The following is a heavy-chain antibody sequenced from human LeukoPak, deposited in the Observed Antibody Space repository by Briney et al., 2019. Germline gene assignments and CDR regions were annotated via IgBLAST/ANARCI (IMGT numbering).Heavy chain of an antibody. CDR3: VRQSGWYIAS. CDR2: IYYSGST. J-gene: IGHJ5*02. Sequence: PSETLSLTCTVSGGSVSSSSCYWEWIRQPPGKGLEWIGSIYYSGSTYYNLSLKSRVTISVDTSKNQFSLRLSSVTATDTAVYYCVRQSGWYIASWGQGTLVTVSS. V-gene: IGHV4-39*01. CDR1: GGSVSSSSCY. D-gene: IGHD6-19*01.